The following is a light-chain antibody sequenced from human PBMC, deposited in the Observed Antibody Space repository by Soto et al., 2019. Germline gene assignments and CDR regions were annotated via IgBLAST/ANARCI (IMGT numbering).Light chain of an antibody. V-gene: IGKV3-15*01. Sequence: IWMPQSPATLSVSPGERAPLSCRASQSVSSNLAWYQQKPGQAPRLLIYDTSTRATGVPTRFSGSRSGAEFTLTINSLQSEDFAVYYCQPYNNWPLTSAGGTKVDIK. CDR3: QPYNNWPLT. CDR2: DTS. CDR1: QSVSSN. J-gene: IGKJ4*01.